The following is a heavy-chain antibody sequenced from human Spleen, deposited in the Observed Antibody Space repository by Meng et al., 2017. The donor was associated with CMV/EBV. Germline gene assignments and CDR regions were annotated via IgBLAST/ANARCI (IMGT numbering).Heavy chain of an antibody. J-gene: IGHJ1*01. D-gene: IGHD3-22*01. CDR2: IRHNGDYT. CDR1: GFPFSNYA. V-gene: IGHV3-64*02. CDR3: AREGYDSGGFRH. Sequence: CAGSGFPFSNYAMHWVRRAPGKGLEYVSAIRHNGDYTFYADSVKGRFTISRDNSKNTLYLLMGSLKVEDTAVYYCAREGYDSGGFRHWGQGTLVTVSS.